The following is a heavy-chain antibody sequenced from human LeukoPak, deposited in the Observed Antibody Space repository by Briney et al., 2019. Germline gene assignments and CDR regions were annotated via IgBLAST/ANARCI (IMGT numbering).Heavy chain of an antibody. D-gene: IGHD3-10*01. Sequence: GGSLRLSCAASGFTLRNYWMNWVRQAPGKGLVWVARGEGDESSSTYADSVKGRFTISRDNAKNTLYLQMNRLRVEDTAVYYCVKTLKYYGSGRGLFDSWGQGILVTVSS. CDR3: VKTLKYYGSGRGLFDS. CDR2: GEGDESSS. V-gene: IGHV3-74*03. CDR1: GFTLRNYW. J-gene: IGHJ4*02.